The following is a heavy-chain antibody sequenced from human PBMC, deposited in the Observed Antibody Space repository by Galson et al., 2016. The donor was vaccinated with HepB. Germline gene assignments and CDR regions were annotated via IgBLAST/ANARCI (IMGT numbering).Heavy chain of an antibody. Sequence: SLRLSCAASGFTFNTYAMSWVRQAPGKGLEWVSAISGSDGSTYYADSVKGRFTISRDNSKNTLYLQMNSLRAEDTAVYYCAKGQQLAYFDYWGQGTLVTVSS. V-gene: IGHV3-23*01. D-gene: IGHD6-13*01. CDR3: AKGQQLAYFDY. CDR2: ISGSDGST. J-gene: IGHJ4*02. CDR1: GFTFNTYA.